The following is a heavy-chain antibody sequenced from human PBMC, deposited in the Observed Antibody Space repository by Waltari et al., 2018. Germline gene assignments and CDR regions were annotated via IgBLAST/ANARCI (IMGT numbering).Heavy chain of an antibody. CDR3: ARGVTTVEC. CDR2: IKQDGGEK. Sequence: EVQLVESGGGLVQPGGSLRLSCSGSGFTFSNSWMSWVRQASGKGLDGEASIKQDGGEKYYVDSMKGRFTISRDNDNNSLFLQMDSLRVEDTAVYYCARGVTTVECWGQGALVTVSS. CDR1: GFTFSNSW. D-gene: IGHD2-21*02. V-gene: IGHV3-7*04. J-gene: IGHJ4*02.